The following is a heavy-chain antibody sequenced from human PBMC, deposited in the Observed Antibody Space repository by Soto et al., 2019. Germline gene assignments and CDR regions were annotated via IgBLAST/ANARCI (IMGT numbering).Heavy chain of an antibody. Sequence: PGGSLRLSCAASGFTFSSYAMSWVRQAPGKGLEWVSAISGSGGSTYYADSVKGRFTISRDNSKNTLYLQMNSLRAEDTALYYCAKGRYYDSTGYPFDYWGQGTLVTVSS. V-gene: IGHV3-23*01. J-gene: IGHJ4*02. CDR2: ISGSGGST. CDR1: GFTFSSYA. D-gene: IGHD3-22*01. CDR3: AKGRYYDSTGYPFDY.